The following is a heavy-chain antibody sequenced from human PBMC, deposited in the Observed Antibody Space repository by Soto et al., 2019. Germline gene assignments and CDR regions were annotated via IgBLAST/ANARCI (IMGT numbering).Heavy chain of an antibody. CDR1: GYTFTSYG. CDR2: ISTYNGNT. V-gene: IGHV1-18*01. Sequence: QVQLVQSGAEVKKPGASVTVSGKASGYTFTSYGINWVRQAHGQGCEWMGWISTYNGNTNFAQNLQGRVSLTTDTSTSTAYMERWSLRFDDTAIYYCARGITMVRGVQYYSYGMDVWGQGNTVTVSS. CDR3: ARGITMVRGVQYYSYGMDV. D-gene: IGHD3-10*01. J-gene: IGHJ6*02.